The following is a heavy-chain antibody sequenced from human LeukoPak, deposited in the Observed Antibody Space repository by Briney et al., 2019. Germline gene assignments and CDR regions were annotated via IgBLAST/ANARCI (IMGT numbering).Heavy chain of an antibody. V-gene: IGHV3-23*01. J-gene: IGHJ4*02. CDR3: AKVYDSSGYYPSFDY. CDR1: GLTFSSYA. CDR2: ISGSGGST. D-gene: IGHD3-22*01. Sequence: PGGSLRLSCAASGLTFSSYAMTWVRQAPGKGLEWVSAISGSGGSTYYADSVKGRFTTSRDNSKNTLYLQMNSLRAEDTAVYYCAKVYDSSGYYPSFDYWGQGTLVTVSS.